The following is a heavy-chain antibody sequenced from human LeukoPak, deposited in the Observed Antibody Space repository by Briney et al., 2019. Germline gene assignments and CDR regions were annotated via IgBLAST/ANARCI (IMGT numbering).Heavy chain of an antibody. CDR3: ARHRSITMVRGVTAFDP. CDR1: GGSFSGYY. Sequence: SETLSLTCAVYGGSFSGYYWSWIRQPPGKGLEWIGEINHSGSTNYNPSLKSRVTISVDTSKNQFPLKLSSVTAADTAVYYCARHRSITMVRGVTAFDPWGQGTLVTVSS. V-gene: IGHV4-34*01. CDR2: INHSGST. J-gene: IGHJ5*02. D-gene: IGHD3-10*01.